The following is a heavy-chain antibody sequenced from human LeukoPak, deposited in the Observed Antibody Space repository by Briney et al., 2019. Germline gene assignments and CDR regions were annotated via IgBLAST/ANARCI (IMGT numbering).Heavy chain of an antibody. J-gene: IGHJ4*02. CDR1: GLNFDDSA. CDR3: AKESGKFDY. D-gene: IGHD5-12*01. Sequence: GGSLRLSCVASGLNFDDSAMHWVRQAPGKGLEWVSLISADGGSTFSADSVKGRFSTSRDNSKNSLYLQMNSLRSEDTAMYYCAKESGKFDYWGQGTLVAVSS. CDR2: ISADGGST. V-gene: IGHV3-43*02.